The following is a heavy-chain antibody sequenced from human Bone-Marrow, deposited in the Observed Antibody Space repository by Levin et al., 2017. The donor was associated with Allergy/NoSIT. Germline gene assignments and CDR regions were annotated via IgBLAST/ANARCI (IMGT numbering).Heavy chain of an antibody. Sequence: SGPTLVKPPETLTLTCTVSGFSLRSAKMGVSWIRQPPGRALEWLAHVFSNDEKFYSASRKGRVTVSRDASKSQVVLTMPNMDPVDTATYYCARVLLPYDFLTGTLWYHYSGMDVWGQGTSVTVS. CDR3: ARVLLPYDFLTGTLWYHYSGMDV. CDR1: GFSLRSAKMG. D-gene: IGHD3-9*01. V-gene: IGHV2-26*01. J-gene: IGHJ6*02. CDR2: VFSNDEK.